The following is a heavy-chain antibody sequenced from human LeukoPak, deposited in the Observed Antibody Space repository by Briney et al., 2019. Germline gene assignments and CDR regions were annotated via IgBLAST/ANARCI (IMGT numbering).Heavy chain of an antibody. CDR1: GFTFSSYA. CDR2: IYYSGST. V-gene: IGHV4-39*01. J-gene: IGHJ4*02. Sequence: GSLRLSCAASGFTFSSYAMSWVRQAPGKGLEWIGSIYYSGSTYYNPSLKSRVTISVDTSKNQFSLKLSSVTAADTAVYYCARLGDTAMAGIDYWGQGTLVTVSS. CDR3: ARLGDTAMAGIDY. D-gene: IGHD5-18*01.